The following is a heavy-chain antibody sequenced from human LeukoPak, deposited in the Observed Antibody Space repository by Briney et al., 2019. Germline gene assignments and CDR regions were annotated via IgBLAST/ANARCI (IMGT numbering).Heavy chain of an antibody. CDR2: IYPRDGST. V-gene: IGHV1-46*01. Sequence: ASVKVSCKASGGTFSSYAISWVRQAPGQGLEWMGMIYPRDGSTSYAQKFQGRVTVTRDTSTSTVHMELSGLRSEDTAVYYCARAQEGFDYWGQGTLVTVSS. J-gene: IGHJ4*02. CDR1: GGTFSSYA. CDR3: ARAQEGFDY.